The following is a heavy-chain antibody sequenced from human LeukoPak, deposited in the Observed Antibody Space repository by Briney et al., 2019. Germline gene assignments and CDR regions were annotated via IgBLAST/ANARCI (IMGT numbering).Heavy chain of an antibody. J-gene: IGHJ5*02. CDR1: GYTFTSYG. CDR3: AREFRSRVVRNWFDP. D-gene: IGHD2-2*01. CDR2: ISAYNGNK. Sequence: ASVKVSCKASGYTFTSYGISWVRQAPGQGLEWMGWISAYNGNKNYAQKFKGRVTMTRDTSISTAYMELSRLRSDDTAVYYCAREFRSRVVRNWFDPWGQGTLVTVSS. V-gene: IGHV1-18*01.